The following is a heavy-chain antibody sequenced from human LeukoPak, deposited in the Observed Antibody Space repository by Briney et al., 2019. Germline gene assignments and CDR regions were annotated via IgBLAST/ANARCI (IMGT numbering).Heavy chain of an antibody. CDR3: ARVDTAYDAFDI. J-gene: IGHJ3*02. CDR1: GGSISSYY. V-gene: IGHV4-59*12. Sequence: PSETLSLTCTVPGGSISSYYWSWIRQPPGKGLEWIGYIYYSGSTNYNPSLKSRVTISVDTSKNQFSLKLSSVTAADTAVYYCARVDTAYDAFDIWGQGTMVTVSS. CDR2: IYYSGST. D-gene: IGHD5-18*01.